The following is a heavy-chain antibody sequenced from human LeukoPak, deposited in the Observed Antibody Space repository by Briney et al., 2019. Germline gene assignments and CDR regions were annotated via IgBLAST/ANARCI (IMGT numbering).Heavy chain of an antibody. Sequence: PSETLSLTCTVSGGSISSGGYYWSWIRQHPGKGLEWIGYIYYSGSTYYNPSLKSRVTISVDRSKNQFSLKLSSVTAADTAVYYCARGGLERWLQLEDFGAFDIWGQGTMVTVSS. CDR1: GGSISSGGYY. D-gene: IGHD5-24*01. CDR2: IYYSGST. V-gene: IGHV4-31*03. CDR3: ARGGLERWLQLEDFGAFDI. J-gene: IGHJ3*02.